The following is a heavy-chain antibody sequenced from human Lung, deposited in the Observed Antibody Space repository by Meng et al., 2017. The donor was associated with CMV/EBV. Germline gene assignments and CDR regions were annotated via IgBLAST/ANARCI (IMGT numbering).Heavy chain of an antibody. J-gene: IGHJ4*01. CDR1: GYTFTSYF. D-gene: IGHD6-13*01. Sequence: ASVKVSCKAYGYTFTSYFIHWVRQAPGQGLEWMGKINPNGGRTTYAQKFQGRLTMTRNSSTSTIYMEVSSLRSEDTAVYYCARGKGPSGSWYIDYWGHGTLVTVSS. CDR2: INPNGGRT. CDR3: ARGKGPSGSWYIDY. V-gene: IGHV1-46*01.